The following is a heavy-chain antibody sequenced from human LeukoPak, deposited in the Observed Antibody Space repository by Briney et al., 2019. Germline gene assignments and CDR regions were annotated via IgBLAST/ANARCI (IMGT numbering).Heavy chain of an antibody. CDR3: ARVTDSPYNWNYGGIIDY. V-gene: IGHV4-34*01. D-gene: IGHD1-7*01. CDR1: GGSFSGYY. Sequence: ASETLSLTCAVYGGSFSGYYWSWIRQPPGKGLEWIGEINHSGSTNYNPSLKSRVTISVDTSKNQFSLKLSSVTAADTAVYYCARVTDSPYNWNYGGIIDYWGQGTLVTVSS. J-gene: IGHJ4*02. CDR2: INHSGST.